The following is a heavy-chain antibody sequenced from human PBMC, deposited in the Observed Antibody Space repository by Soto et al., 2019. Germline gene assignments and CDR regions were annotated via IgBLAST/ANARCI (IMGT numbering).Heavy chain of an antibody. J-gene: IGHJ6*02. CDR3: VRDIRFPYYYGMDV. D-gene: IGHD3-3*01. V-gene: IGHV3-33*01. Sequence: GGSLRLSCAASGFTFSSYGMHWVRQAPGKGLEWVAVIWYDGSNKYYADSVKGRFTISRDNSKNTLYLQMNSLRAEDTAVYYCVRDIRFPYYYGMDVWGQGTTVTVSS. CDR1: GFTFSSYG. CDR2: IWYDGSNK.